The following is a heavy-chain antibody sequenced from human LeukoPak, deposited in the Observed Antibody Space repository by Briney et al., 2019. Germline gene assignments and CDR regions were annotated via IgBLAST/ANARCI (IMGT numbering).Heavy chain of an antibody. CDR3: ASGYGSGWFDA. J-gene: IGHJ5*02. D-gene: IGHD5-18*01. V-gene: IGHV4-31*03. CDR1: GASFSSGRYY. Sequence: PSQTLSLTCTVSGASFSSGRYYWSWIRQHPGKGLEWIAYIVDSERIYYNPSLKSRLILSLDTSENQFSLNLSSMTAADTAVYFCASGYGSGWFDAWGQGTLVAVSS. CDR2: IVDSERI.